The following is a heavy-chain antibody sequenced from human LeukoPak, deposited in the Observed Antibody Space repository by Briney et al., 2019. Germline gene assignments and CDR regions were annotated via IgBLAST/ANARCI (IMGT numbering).Heavy chain of an antibody. CDR3: ARDLDYYGSGSYYNWFDP. D-gene: IGHD3-10*01. CDR2: IYHSGST. CDR1: GYSISSGYY. Sequence: SETLSLTCAVSGYSISSGYYWGWIRPPPGKGLEWIGIIYHSGSTYYNPSLKSRVTISVDTSKNQFSLKLSSVTAADTAVYYCARDLDYYGSGSYYNWFDPWGQGTLVTVSS. V-gene: IGHV4-38-2*02. J-gene: IGHJ5*02.